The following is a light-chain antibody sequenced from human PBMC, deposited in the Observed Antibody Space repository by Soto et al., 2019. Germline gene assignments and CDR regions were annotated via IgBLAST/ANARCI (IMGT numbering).Light chain of an antibody. V-gene: IGKV4-1*01. CDR3: QQHYSSPHT. CDR2: WAS. J-gene: IGKJ2*01. Sequence: DIVMTQSPDSLAVSLGERATINCKSSQSVLYSSNNKNYLAWHQQKPGQPPKLLIYWASTRESGVPDRFSGSGSGTDFTLTINSLQAEDVAVYYCQQHYSSPHTFGQGTKVEIK. CDR1: QSVLYSSNNKNY.